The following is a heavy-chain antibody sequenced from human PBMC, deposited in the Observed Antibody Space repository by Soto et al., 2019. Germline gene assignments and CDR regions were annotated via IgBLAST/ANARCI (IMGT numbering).Heavy chain of an antibody. CDR1: GGSISGSY. V-gene: IGHV4-59*01. CDR3: ASSSLYGMDV. CDR2: VYYTGST. Sequence: SETLSLICSVSGGSISGSYWGWIRQSPGKGLEWLGYVYYTGSTNYSPSLRSRVSISVDTSKNEFSLRLSSVTAADTAVYYCASSSLYGMDVWGQGTTVTVSS. J-gene: IGHJ6*02.